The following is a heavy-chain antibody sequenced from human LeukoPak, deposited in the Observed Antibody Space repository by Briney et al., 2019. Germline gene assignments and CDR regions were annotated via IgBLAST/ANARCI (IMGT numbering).Heavy chain of an antibody. CDR3: AKGGGVATIRAYMDV. Sequence: GGSLRLSCAASGFAFSSYGIHWVRQAPGKGLEWVTFIRYDGSNKYYADSVKGRFAISRDNSKNTLFLQMNSLRVEDTAVYYCAKGGGVATIRAYMDVWGKGTTVTISS. CDR1: GFAFSSYG. V-gene: IGHV3-30*02. J-gene: IGHJ6*03. CDR2: IRYDGSNK. D-gene: IGHD5-12*01.